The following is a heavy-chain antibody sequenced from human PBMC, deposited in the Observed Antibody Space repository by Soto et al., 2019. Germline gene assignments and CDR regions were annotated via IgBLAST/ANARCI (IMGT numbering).Heavy chain of an antibody. CDR1: GGTFSSYA. Sequence: RASVKVSCKASGGTFSSYAISWVRQAPGQGLEWMGGIIPIFGTANYAQKFQGRVTITADESTSTAYMELSSLRSEDTAVYYCARGTEMATILYFDYWGQGTLVTVSS. CDR2: IIPIFGTA. D-gene: IGHD5-12*01. V-gene: IGHV1-69*13. J-gene: IGHJ4*02. CDR3: ARGTEMATILYFDY.